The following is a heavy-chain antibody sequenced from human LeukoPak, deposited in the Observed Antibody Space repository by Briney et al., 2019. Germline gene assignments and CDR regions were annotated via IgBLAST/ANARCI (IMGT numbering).Heavy chain of an antibody. Sequence: SETLSLTCAVYGGSFSGYYWSWIRQPPGKGLEWIGEINHSGSTNYNPSLKSRVTISVDTSKNQFSLKLSSVTAADTAVYYCARVPYYYDSSGPHDAFDIWGQGTMVTVSS. V-gene: IGHV4-34*01. CDR1: GGSFSGYY. J-gene: IGHJ3*02. D-gene: IGHD3-22*01. CDR3: ARVPYYYDSSGPHDAFDI. CDR2: INHSGST.